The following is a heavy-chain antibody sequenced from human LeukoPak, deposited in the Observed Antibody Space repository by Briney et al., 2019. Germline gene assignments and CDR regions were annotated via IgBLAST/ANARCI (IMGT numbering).Heavy chain of an antibody. V-gene: IGHV3-9*01. Sequence: PGRSLRLSCAASGFTFGDYAMHWVRQAPGKGLEWVSGMSWSGNIFGYADSVKGRSTISRDNAKNTLSLQMNSLLAEDTAFYYCARVIRAPDYWGQGTLVTVSS. J-gene: IGHJ4*02. D-gene: IGHD2-21*01. CDR3: ARVIRAPDY. CDR1: GFTFGDYA. CDR2: MSWSGNIF.